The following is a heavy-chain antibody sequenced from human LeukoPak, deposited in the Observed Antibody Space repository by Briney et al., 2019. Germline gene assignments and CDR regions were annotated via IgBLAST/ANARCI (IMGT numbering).Heavy chain of an antibody. Sequence: ASVKVSCKASGYTFTSYYMHWVRQAPGQGLEWMGIINPSGGSTSYAQKFQGRVTMTRDTSTSTVYMELSSLRSEDTAAYYCARGAPIGGSGSYSVCFDPWGQGTLVTVSS. J-gene: IGHJ5*02. D-gene: IGHD3-10*01. CDR3: ARGAPIGGSGSYSVCFDP. V-gene: IGHV1-46*01. CDR2: INPSGGST. CDR1: GYTFTSYY.